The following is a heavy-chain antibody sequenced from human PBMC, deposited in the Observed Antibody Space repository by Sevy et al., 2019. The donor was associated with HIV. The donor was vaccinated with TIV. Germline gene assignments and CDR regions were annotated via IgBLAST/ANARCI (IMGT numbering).Heavy chain of an antibody. Sequence: GESLKISCAASGFTFSSYAMSWVRQAPGKGLEWVSAISGIGGSTYYADSVKGRFTISRDNSKNTLYLQMNSLRAEDTAVYYCAKSNYGDYDYWGQGTLVSVSS. CDR3: AKSNYGDYDY. V-gene: IGHV3-23*01. D-gene: IGHD4-17*01. J-gene: IGHJ4*02. CDR1: GFTFSSYA. CDR2: ISGIGGST.